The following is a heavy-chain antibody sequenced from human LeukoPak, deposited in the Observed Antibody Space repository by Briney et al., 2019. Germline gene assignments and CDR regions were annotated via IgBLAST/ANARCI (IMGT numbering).Heavy chain of an antibody. D-gene: IGHD6-13*01. CDR1: GFTFSSYA. CDR3: ANSAAVGTFY. J-gene: IGHJ4*02. CDR2: ISGSGRTGT. Sequence: QSGGSLRLSCAASGFTFSSYAMSWVRQAPGKGLEWVSAISGSGRTGTYYTDSVKGRFTISRDNSKNTLYLQMNSLRAEDTAVYYCANSAAVGTFYWGQGTLVTVSS. V-gene: IGHV3-23*01.